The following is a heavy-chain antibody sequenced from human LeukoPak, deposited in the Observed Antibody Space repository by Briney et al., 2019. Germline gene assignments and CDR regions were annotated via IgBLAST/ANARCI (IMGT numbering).Heavy chain of an antibody. J-gene: IGHJ4*02. CDR1: GYTLTELS. Sequence: ASVKVSCKVSGYTLTELSMHWVRQAPGKGLEWMGGFDPEDGETIYAQKFQGRVTMTRDTSISTAYMELTSLRSDDTAVYYCATAITNPVYWGQGTLVTVSS. CDR2: FDPEDGET. CDR3: ATAITNPVY. V-gene: IGHV1-24*01. D-gene: IGHD5-24*01.